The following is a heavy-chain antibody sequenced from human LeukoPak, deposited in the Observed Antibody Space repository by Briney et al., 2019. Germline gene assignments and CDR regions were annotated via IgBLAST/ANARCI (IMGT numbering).Heavy chain of an antibody. CDR3: MTTDSNYAFDI. V-gene: IGHV3-7*01. Sequence: PGGALRLSCAASGFTFSSCWMSWVRQAAGKGRDWVANIKQDGSEKYYVAYVKGRFTISGANAKNSLYLQMNSLRAEDTAVYYCMTTDSNYAFDIWGQGTMVTVSS. CDR2: IKQDGSEK. CDR1: GFTFSSCW. D-gene: IGHD4-17*01. J-gene: IGHJ3*02.